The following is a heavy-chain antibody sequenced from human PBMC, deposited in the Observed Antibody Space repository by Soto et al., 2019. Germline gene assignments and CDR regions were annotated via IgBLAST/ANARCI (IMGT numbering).Heavy chain of an antibody. CDR2: IWYDGSNK. D-gene: IGHD1-26*01. J-gene: IGHJ6*02. V-gene: IGHV3-33*01. CDR1: GFTFSSYG. CDR3: ARDRGATKGYYYYYYGMDV. Sequence: GGSLRLSCAASGFTFSSYGMHWVRQAPGKGLEWVAVIWYDGSNKYYADSVKGRFTISRDNSKNTLYLQMNSLRAEDTAVYYCARDRGATKGYYYYYYGMDVWGQGTTVTVS.